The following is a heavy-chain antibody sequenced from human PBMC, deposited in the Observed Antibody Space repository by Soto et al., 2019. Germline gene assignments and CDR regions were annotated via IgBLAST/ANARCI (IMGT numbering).Heavy chain of an antibody. CDR3: ARGSVVAATLFDY. V-gene: IGHV4-39*07. CDR1: GGSISSSSYY. D-gene: IGHD2-15*01. CDR2: IFYSGTT. Sequence: SETLSLTCTVSGGSISSSSYYWGWIRQPPGKGLEWIGSIFYSGTTYYNPSLKSRVTISVDTSKNQFSLKLSSVTAADTAVYYGARGSVVAATLFDYWGQGNLVTVSS. J-gene: IGHJ4*02.